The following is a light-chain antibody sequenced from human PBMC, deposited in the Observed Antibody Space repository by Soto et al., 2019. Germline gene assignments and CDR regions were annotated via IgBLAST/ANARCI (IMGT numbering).Light chain of an antibody. CDR1: QSVSSY. V-gene: IGKV3-11*01. Sequence: EIVLTQSPAILSMSPGERATLSCRASQSVSSYFAWYQQKPGQAPRLLIYDASNMATGVPARFSGSGSGTDFTLTISSLEPEDFAVYYCQQRRYWPLTFGQGTKVEIK. CDR3: QQRRYWPLT. J-gene: IGKJ1*01. CDR2: DAS.